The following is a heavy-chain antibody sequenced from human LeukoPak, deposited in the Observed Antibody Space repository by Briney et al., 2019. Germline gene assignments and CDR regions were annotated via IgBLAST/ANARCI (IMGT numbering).Heavy chain of an antibody. CDR2: INHSGST. CDR3: ARQGYYDSSGYYYLERYYYYYMDV. Sequence: ASETLSLTCAVYGGSFSGYYWSWIRQPPGKGLEWIGEINHSGSTNYNPSLKSRVTISVDTSKNQFSLKLSSVTAADTAVYYCARQGYYDSSGYYYLERYYYYYMDVWGKGTTVTISS. CDR1: GGSFSGYY. V-gene: IGHV4-34*01. J-gene: IGHJ6*03. D-gene: IGHD3-22*01.